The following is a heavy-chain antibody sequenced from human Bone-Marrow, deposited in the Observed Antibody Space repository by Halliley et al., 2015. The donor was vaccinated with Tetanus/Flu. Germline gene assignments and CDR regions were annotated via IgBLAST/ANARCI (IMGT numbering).Heavy chain of an antibody. Sequence: CAASGVAVSSNYMTWVRQAPGKGLEWVSIIYSDGSTYSADSVKGRFTISRDNSKNTLYLQMNSLRGEDTAVYYCARVGFLDHYFYHGMDVWGQGTTVTVSS. CDR1: GVAVSSNY. V-gene: IGHV3-53*01. J-gene: IGHJ6*02. D-gene: IGHD3-3*01. CDR2: IYSDGST. CDR3: ARVGFLDHYFYHGMDV.